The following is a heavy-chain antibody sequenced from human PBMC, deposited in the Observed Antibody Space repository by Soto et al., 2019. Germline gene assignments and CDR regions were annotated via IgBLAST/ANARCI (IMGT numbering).Heavy chain of an antibody. V-gene: IGHV4-39*01. CDR3: ARQQGSYYDSSGYFDY. D-gene: IGHD3-22*01. J-gene: IGHJ4*02. CDR1: GGSISSSSYY. Sequence: SETLSLTCTVSGGSISSSSYYWGLIRQPPGKGLEWIGSIYYSGSTYYNPSLKSRVTISVDTSKNQFSLKLSSVTAADTAVYYCARQQGSYYDSSGYFDYWGQGTLVTV. CDR2: IYYSGST.